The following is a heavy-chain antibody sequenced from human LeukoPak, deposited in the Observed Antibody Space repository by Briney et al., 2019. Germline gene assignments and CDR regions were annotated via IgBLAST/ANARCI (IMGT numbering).Heavy chain of an antibody. D-gene: IGHD4-17*01. CDR2: INPNSGST. Sequence: ASVKVSCKASGYTFTGDYMHWVRQAPGQGLEWMGLINPNSGSTNYAQKFQGRVTMTRDRSISTAYIELRSLRPDDTAVYYCARDYWDHDYGDYISFDYWGQGTLVTVSS. J-gene: IGHJ4*02. V-gene: IGHV1-2*02. CDR3: ARDYWDHDYGDYISFDY. CDR1: GYTFTGDY.